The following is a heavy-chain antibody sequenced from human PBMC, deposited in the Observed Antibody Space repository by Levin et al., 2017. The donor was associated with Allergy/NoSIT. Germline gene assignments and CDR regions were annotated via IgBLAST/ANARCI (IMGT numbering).Heavy chain of an antibody. CDR3: ARVLRFYYYYYMDV. CDR2: IWDDGYKK. D-gene: IGHD5-12*01. CDR1: GFTFSSYG. Sequence: GGSLRLSCAASGFTFSSYGMHWVRQAPGKGLEWVAVIWDDGYKKYYADSVKGRFTISRDNSKHTLYLQMNSLRAEDQAVYYCARVLRFYYYYYMDVWGKGTTVTVSS. V-gene: IGHV3-33*01. J-gene: IGHJ6*03.